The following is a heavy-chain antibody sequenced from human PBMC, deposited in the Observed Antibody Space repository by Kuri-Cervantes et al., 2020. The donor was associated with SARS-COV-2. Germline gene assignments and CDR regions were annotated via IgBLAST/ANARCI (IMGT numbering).Heavy chain of an antibody. CDR3: ARGRSGSSL. Sequence: SVKVSCKASGGTFSSYAISWVRQAPGQGLEWMGGIIPIFGTANYAQKFQGRVTMTRNTSISTAYMELSSLRFEDTAVYYCARGRSGSSLWGQGTLVTVSS. J-gene: IGHJ4*02. D-gene: IGHD6-6*01. CDR2: IIPIFGTA. V-gene: IGHV1-69*05. CDR1: GGTFSSYA.